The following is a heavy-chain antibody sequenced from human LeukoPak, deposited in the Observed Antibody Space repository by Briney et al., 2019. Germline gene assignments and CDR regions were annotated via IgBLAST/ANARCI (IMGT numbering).Heavy chain of an antibody. CDR3: VRQFPQAAAGAAWYFDL. CDR2: IRYDGSNK. V-gene: IGHV3-30*02. CDR1: GFTFSSYV. J-gene: IGHJ2*01. Sequence: GGSLRLSCAASGFTFSSYVMHWVRQAPGKGLGWVAFIRYDGSNKYYADSVKGRFSISRDNAKNSLYLQMSSLRVEDTAIYYCVRQFPQAAAGAAWYFDLWGRGTLVTVSS. D-gene: IGHD6-13*01.